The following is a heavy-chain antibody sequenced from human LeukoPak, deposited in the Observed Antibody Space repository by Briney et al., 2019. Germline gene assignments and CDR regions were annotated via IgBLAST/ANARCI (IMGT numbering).Heavy chain of an antibody. CDR3: ARDPTSYSSSWDDY. Sequence: GGSLRLSCTASGLNFSSRWMNWVRQAPGKGLEWVSSISSSSSYIYYADSVKGRFTISRDNAKNSLYLQMNSLRAEDTAVYYCARDPTSYSSSWDDYWGQGTLVTVSS. D-gene: IGHD6-13*01. CDR2: ISSSSSYI. J-gene: IGHJ4*02. V-gene: IGHV3-21*01. CDR1: GLNFSSRW.